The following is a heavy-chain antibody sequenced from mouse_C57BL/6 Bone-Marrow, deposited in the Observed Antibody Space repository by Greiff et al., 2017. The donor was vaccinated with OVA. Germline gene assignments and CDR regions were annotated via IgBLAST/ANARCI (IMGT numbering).Heavy chain of an antibody. D-gene: IGHD1-1*01. CDR3: ARITTVVFDY. CDR1: GFTFSSYA. CDR2: ISDGGSYT. Sequence: EVQLQQSGGGLVKPGGSLKLSCAASGFTFSSYAMSWVRQTPEKRLEWVATISDGGSYTYYPDNVKGRFTISRDNAKNNLYLQMSHLKSEDTAMYYCARITTVVFDYWGQGTTLTVSS. J-gene: IGHJ2*01. V-gene: IGHV5-4*01.